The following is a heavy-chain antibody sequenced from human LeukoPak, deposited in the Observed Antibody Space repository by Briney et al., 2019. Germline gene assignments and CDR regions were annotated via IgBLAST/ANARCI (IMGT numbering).Heavy chain of an antibody. CDR2: MNPNSGNT. Sequence: ASVKVSCKASGYTFTSYDINWARQATGQGLEWMGWMNPNSGNTGYAQKFQGRVTMTRNTSISTAYMELSSLRSEDTAVYYCARMAGGSSGWSNWGQGTLVTVSS. V-gene: IGHV1-8*01. D-gene: IGHD6-19*01. J-gene: IGHJ4*02. CDR1: GYTFTSYD. CDR3: ARMAGGSSGWSN.